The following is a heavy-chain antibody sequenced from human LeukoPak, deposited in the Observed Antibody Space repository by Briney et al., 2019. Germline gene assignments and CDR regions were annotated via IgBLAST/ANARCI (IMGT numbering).Heavy chain of an antibody. Sequence: PSETLSLTCAVYGGSFSGYYWSWIRQPPGKGLEWIGEINHSGSTNYNPSLKSRVTISVDTSKNQFSLKLSSVTAADTAVYYCASPGVNAHYMDVWGKGTTVTISS. J-gene: IGHJ6*03. CDR3: ASPGVNAHYMDV. V-gene: IGHV4-34*01. CDR1: GGSFSGYY. D-gene: IGHD3-10*01. CDR2: INHSGST.